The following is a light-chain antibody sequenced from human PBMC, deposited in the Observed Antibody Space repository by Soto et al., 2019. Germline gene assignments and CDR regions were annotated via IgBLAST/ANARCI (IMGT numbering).Light chain of an antibody. J-gene: IGKJ2*01. Sequence: DIVMTQSPDSLAVSLGERATINCKSSQSVLYSSNNKNYLAWYQQRPGQPPKLLLYWASPRESGVPDGFSGSGSGTDFPITITSLQAEDVAVYYCQQYESTPPTFGQGTKLEIK. CDR2: WAS. V-gene: IGKV4-1*01. CDR1: QSVLYSSNNKNY. CDR3: QQYESTPPT.